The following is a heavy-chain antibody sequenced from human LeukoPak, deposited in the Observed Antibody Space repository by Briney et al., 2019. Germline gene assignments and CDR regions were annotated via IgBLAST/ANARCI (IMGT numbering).Heavy chain of an antibody. D-gene: IGHD2-15*01. CDR1: GDSINGYY. CDR3: ARDSYRRPFCSTTGSPTCYSGGMDV. V-gene: IGHV4-59*01. Sequence: SETLSLTCTVSGDSINGYYWHWIRQPPGKRLEWIGYIYYTGSTNYSPSLKSRVTISVDTSKKQFSLKLNSVTTADTAVYYCARDSYRRPFCSTTGSPTCYSGGMDVWGQGTTVTVSS. CDR2: IYYTGST. J-gene: IGHJ6*02.